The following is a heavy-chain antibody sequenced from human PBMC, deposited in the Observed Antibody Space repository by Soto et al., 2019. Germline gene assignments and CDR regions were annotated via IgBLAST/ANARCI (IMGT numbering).Heavy chain of an antibody. CDR1: GFTFSSYA. D-gene: IGHD5-18*01. CDR2: ISYDGSNK. Sequence: QVQLVESGGGVVQPGRSLRLSCAASGFTFSSYAMHWVRQAPGKGLEWVAVISYDGSNKYYADSVKGRFTISRDNSKNTLYLQMNSLRAEDTAVYYCASDSTGMDTAMGYCDYWGQGTLGTVSS. CDR3: ASDSTGMDTAMGYCDY. V-gene: IGHV3-30-3*01. J-gene: IGHJ4*02.